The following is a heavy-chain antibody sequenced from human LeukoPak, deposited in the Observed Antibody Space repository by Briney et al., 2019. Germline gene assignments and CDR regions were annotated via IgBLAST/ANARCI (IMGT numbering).Heavy chain of an antibody. CDR2: ISSSSSYI. CDR3: ARAGGSYAGY. CDR1: GFTFSSYS. Sequence: GRSLRLSCAASGFTFSSYSMNWVRQAPGKWLEWVSSISSSSSYIYYADSVKGRFTISRDNAKNSLYLQMNSLRAEDTAVYYCARAGGSYAGYWGQGTLVTVSS. V-gene: IGHV3-21*01. J-gene: IGHJ4*02. D-gene: IGHD1-26*01.